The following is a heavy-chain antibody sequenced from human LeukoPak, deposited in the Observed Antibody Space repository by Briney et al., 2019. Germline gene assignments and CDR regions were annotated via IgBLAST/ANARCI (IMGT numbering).Heavy chain of an antibody. CDR1: GFTYSSYE. Sequence: GGSLRLSCAASGFTYSSYEMNWVRQAPGKGLEWVSYISSSGSTIYYADSVKGRFTISRDNAKNSLYLQMNSLRAEDTAVYYCGSSGGVIAPAANLKYYVDFWGEGTTVTVSS. J-gene: IGHJ6*04. CDR3: GSSGGVIAPAANLKYYVDF. CDR2: ISSSGSTI. V-gene: IGHV3-48*03. D-gene: IGHD2-2*01.